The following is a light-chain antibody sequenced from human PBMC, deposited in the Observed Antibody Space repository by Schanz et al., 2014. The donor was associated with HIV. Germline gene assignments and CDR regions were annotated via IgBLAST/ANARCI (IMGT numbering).Light chain of an antibody. J-gene: IGKJ1*01. CDR3: QQYGSSLWT. Sequence: EIVLTQSPGSLSLSPGGRATLSCGASQRLSSSYLAWYQQKRDQPPRLVIYATSTRAAGIPDRFSGTGSGTGFTLTISRLEPEDFAVYYCQQYGSSLWTFGQGTKVEIK. CDR2: ATS. CDR1: QRLSSSY. V-gene: IGKV3-20*01.